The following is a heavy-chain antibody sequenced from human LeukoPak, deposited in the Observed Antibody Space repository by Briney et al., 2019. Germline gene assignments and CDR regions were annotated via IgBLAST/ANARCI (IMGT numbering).Heavy chain of an antibody. Sequence: SETLSLTCAVYGGSFSGYYWSGIRQPPGKGLEWIGEINHSGSTNYNPSLKSRVTISVDTSKNQFSLKLSSVTAADTAVYYCARARRSLGGYNYALSGYFDLWGRGTLVTVSS. CDR1: GGSFSGYY. J-gene: IGHJ2*01. V-gene: IGHV4-34*01. CDR3: ARARRSLGGYNYALSGYFDL. CDR2: INHSGST. D-gene: IGHD5-18*01.